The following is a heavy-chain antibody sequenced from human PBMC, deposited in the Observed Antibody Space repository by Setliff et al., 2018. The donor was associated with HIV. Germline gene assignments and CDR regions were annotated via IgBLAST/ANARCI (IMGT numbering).Heavy chain of an antibody. CDR3: ARHDYGSSRYFEY. J-gene: IGHJ4*02. CDR1: GGSISSSNW. Sequence: PSETLSLTCGVSGGSISSSNWWSWVRQSPGKGLEWIGEIYHNGTTYYNPSLKSRVTRSMDTSKNELSLSLSLVTAADTASYYCARHDYGSSRYFEYWGQGIPVTSPQ. V-gene: IGHV4-4*02. D-gene: IGHD3-10*01. CDR2: IYHNGTT.